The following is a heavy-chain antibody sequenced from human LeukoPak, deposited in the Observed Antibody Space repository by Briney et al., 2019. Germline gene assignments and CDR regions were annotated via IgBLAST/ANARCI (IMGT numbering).Heavy chain of an antibody. CDR3: ARDLGGYCSSTSCYDTDY. J-gene: IGHJ4*02. CDR1: GFTFSSYS. D-gene: IGHD2-2*01. CDR2: ISSSSSYI. V-gene: IGHV3-21*01. Sequence: PGGSLRLSCAASGFTFSSYSMNWVRQAPGKGLEWVSSISSSSSYIYYADSVKGRFTISRDNAKNSLYLQMNSLRAEDTAAYYCARDLGGYCSSTSCYDTDYWGQGTLVTVSS.